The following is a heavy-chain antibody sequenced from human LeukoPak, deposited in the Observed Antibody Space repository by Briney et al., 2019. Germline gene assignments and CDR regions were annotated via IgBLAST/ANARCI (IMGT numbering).Heavy chain of an antibody. D-gene: IGHD3-16*01. J-gene: IGHJ6*03. Sequence: GGSLRLSCVASGFTFSTYNMNWVRQAPGKGLEWASSIVSTSSLMSYSDSVKGRFTISRDNAKNSVYLQMNSLRAEDTAVYYCARDFRDTSLITYPYFMDVWGKGTTVTISS. CDR3: ARDFRDTSLITYPYFMDV. CDR2: IVSTSSLM. V-gene: IGHV3-21*01. CDR1: GFTFSTYN.